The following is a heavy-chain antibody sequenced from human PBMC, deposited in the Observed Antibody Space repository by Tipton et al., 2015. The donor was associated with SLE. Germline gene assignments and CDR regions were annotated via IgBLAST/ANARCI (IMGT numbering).Heavy chain of an antibody. D-gene: IGHD3-3*01. CDR1: GFTFSSYS. CDR2: ISSSSSYI. V-gene: IGHV3-21*01. CDR3: ARDWSHSYDLWSGPGY. Sequence: SLRLSCAASGFTFSSYSMNWVRQAPGKGLEWVSSISSSSSYIYYADSVKGRFTISRDNAKNSLYLQMNSLRAEDTAVYYCARDWSHSYDLWSGPGYWGQGTLVTVSS. J-gene: IGHJ4*02.